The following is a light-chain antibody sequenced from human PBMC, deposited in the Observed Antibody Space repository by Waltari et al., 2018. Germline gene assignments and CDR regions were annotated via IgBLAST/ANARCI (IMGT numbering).Light chain of an antibody. CDR3: QQYDTSPWT. CDR1: QTISTDY. J-gene: IGKJ1*01. CDR2: AGE. V-gene: IGKV3-20*01. Sequence: EIVLTQSPGTLSLSPGERATLSCRASQTISTDYLAWYQKKPGQAPSLLIYAGETRATGIPDRFSGSGAGTDFTLTIIRLEPEDFAVYYCQQYDTSPWTFGQGTKVEIK.